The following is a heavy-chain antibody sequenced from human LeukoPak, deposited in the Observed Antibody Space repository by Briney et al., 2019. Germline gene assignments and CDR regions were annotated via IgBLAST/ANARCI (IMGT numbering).Heavy chain of an antibody. D-gene: IGHD3-10*01. CDR2: INPNSGGT. Sequence: GASVKVSCKASGYTFTGYYMHWVRQPPAQGLEWMGCINPNSGGTNYAQKLQGRVTITTDTSTSTAYMELRSLRSDDTAVYYCARNGRVRRVVKDLFEYWGQGTLVAVSS. J-gene: IGHJ4*02. CDR1: GYTFTGYY. CDR3: ARNGRVRRVVKDLFEY. V-gene: IGHV1-2*02.